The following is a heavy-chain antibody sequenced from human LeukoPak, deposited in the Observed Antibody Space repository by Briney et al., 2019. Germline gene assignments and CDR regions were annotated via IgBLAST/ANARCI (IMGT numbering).Heavy chain of an antibody. J-gene: IGHJ5*02. CDR2: IHPADSDI. CDR3: ARQRDYDILTGYEFDP. V-gene: IGHV5-51*01. Sequence: GESLKIYCKGSGYSFTSYWIGWVRQMPGKGLEWMGIIHPADSDIRYSPSFQGQVTISADKSISTAYLQWSSLKASDTAMYYCARQRDYDILTGYEFDPWGQGTLVTVSS. D-gene: IGHD3-9*01. CDR1: GYSFTSYW.